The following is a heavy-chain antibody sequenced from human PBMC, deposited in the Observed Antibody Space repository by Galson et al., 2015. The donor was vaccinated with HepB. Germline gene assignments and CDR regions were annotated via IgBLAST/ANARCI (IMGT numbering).Heavy chain of an antibody. Sequence: SLRLSCAASGFTFSDYYMSWIRQAPGKGLEWVSYISSRGGNRYYADSVKGRFTISRDNAKNSLFLQTNSLRAEDTALYYCARVSPGTPHRYFGYWGPGTLLTAS. CDR2: ISSRGGNR. CDR3: ARVSPGTPHRYFGY. V-gene: IGHV3-11*01. CDR1: GFTFSDYY. J-gene: IGHJ4*02.